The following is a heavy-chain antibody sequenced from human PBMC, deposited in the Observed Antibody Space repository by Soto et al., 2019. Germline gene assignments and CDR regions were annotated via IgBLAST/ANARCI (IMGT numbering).Heavy chain of an antibody. CDR3: ARDSGTGQGYFDY. J-gene: IGHJ4*02. Sequence: VQLVESGEGLVQPGGSLRLSCAATGFTFSRYGMHWVRQAPGKGLEYVSGINSNGRSTSYADSVRGRFTISRDNSKNTLYLQMGSLRAEDMAVYYCARDSGTGQGYFDYWGQGTLVTVSS. CDR1: GFTFSRYG. V-gene: IGHV3-64*02. D-gene: IGHD7-27*01. CDR2: INSNGRST.